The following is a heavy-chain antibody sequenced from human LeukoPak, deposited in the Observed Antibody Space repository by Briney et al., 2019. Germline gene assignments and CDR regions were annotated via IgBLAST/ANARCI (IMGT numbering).Heavy chain of an antibody. CDR1: GGSISSYY. D-gene: IGHD5-12*01. V-gene: IGHV4-59*01. Sequence: SETLSLTCTVSGGSISSYYWSWIRQPPGKGLEWIGYIYYSGSTNYNPSLKSRVTISVDTSKNQFSLELSSVTAADTAVYYCAREAPEDGYPNWYFDLWGRGTLVTVSS. J-gene: IGHJ2*01. CDR3: AREAPEDGYPNWYFDL. CDR2: IYYSGST.